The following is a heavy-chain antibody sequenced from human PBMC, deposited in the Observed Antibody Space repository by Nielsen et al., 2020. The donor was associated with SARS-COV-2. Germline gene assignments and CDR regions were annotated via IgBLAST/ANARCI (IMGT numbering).Heavy chain of an antibody. Sequence: SEPLSPTCTVSGGSISSSSYYWGWIRQPPGKGLEWIGSIYYSGSTNYNPSLKSRVTISVDTSKNQFSLKLSSVTAADTAVYYCARLMGPSYYYYYMDVWGKGTTVTVSS. J-gene: IGHJ6*03. CDR3: ARLMGPSYYYYYMDV. V-gene: IGHV4-39*07. CDR1: GGSISSSSYY. CDR2: IYYSGST. D-gene: IGHD3-10*01.